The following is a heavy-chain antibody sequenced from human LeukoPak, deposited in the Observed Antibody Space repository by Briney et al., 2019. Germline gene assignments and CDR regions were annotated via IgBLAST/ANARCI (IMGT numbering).Heavy chain of an antibody. CDR1: GFTFNTYT. CDR2: IGSRLSDI. J-gene: IGHJ5*02. D-gene: IGHD1-14*01. Sequence: GGSLRLSCAASGFTFNTYTMAWVREAPGKGLEWVSSIGSRLSDIFYADSVKGRFTISRDNGKNSLYLQMNSLRAEDSALYYCARDLGQNLYRWFDPWGQGTLVTVSS. V-gene: IGHV3-21*01. CDR3: ARDLGQNLYRWFDP.